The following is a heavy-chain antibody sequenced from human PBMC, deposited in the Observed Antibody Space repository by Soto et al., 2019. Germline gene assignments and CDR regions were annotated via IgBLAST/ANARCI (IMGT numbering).Heavy chain of an antibody. D-gene: IGHD3-22*01. Sequence: GGSLRLSCAASGHTFSSYGMHWVRQAPGKGLEWVAAISYDGRNTNYADSVEGRFTISRDNSKNTLYLQMNSLRAEDTAVYFCAKDTYYHDSSGYYTFDYWGQGTLVTVSS. CDR1: GHTFSSYG. CDR3: AKDTYYHDSSGYYTFDY. CDR2: ISYDGRNT. J-gene: IGHJ4*02. V-gene: IGHV3-30*18.